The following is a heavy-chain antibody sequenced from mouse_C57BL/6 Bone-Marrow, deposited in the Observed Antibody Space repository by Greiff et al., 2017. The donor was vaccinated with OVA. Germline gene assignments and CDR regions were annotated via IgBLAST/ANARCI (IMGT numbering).Heavy chain of an antibody. Sequence: LVEPGASVKISCKASGYTFTDYYMNWVKQSHGKSLEWIGDINPNNGGTSYNQKFKGKATLTVDKSSSTAYMELRSLTSEDSAVYYCARGYGKGGGLFAYWGQGTLVTVSA. CDR1: GYTFTDYY. CDR3: ARGYGKGGGLFAY. J-gene: IGHJ3*01. D-gene: IGHD2-10*02. V-gene: IGHV1-26*01. CDR2: INPNNGGT.